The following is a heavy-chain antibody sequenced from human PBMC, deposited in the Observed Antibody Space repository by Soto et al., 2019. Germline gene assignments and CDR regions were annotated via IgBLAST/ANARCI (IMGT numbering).Heavy chain of an antibody. Sequence: GVSLRLSCAASGFTFSSYAMHWVRQAPGKGLEWVAVISYDGSNKYYADSVKGRFTISRDNSKNTLYLQMNSLRAEDTAVYYCARDAPYDLDAFDIWGQGTMVTVSS. CDR1: GFTFSSYA. D-gene: IGHD3-3*01. CDR2: ISYDGSNK. V-gene: IGHV3-30-3*01. J-gene: IGHJ3*02. CDR3: ARDAPYDLDAFDI.